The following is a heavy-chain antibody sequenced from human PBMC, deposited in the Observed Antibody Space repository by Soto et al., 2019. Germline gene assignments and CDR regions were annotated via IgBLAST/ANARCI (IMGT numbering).Heavy chain of an antibody. J-gene: IGHJ5*02. V-gene: IGHV6-1*01. CDR2: TYYRSKWYN. CDR1: GDSVSSNSAA. CDR3: ARAYAYGDYVPVYNWFDP. Sequence: SETLSLTCAISGDSVSSNSAAWNWIRQSPSRGLEWLGRTYYRSKWYNDYAVSVKSRITINPDTSKNQFSLQLNSVAPEDTAVYYCARAYAYGDYVPVYNWFDPWGQGTLVTVSS. D-gene: IGHD4-17*01.